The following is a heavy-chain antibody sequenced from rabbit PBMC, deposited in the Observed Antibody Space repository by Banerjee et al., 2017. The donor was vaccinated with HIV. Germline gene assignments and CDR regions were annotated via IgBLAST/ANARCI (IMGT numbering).Heavy chain of an antibody. CDR2: IYAGSDDNT. CDR3: ARANDGYSGGVTYAPYFNL. J-gene: IGHJ4*01. CDR1: GFSFSSNYW. Sequence: QEQLVESGGGLVQPEGSLTLTCKASGFSFSSNYWICWVRQAPGKGLEWIACIYAGSDDNTCYASWAKGRFTIPKTSSTTVTLQMTSLTAADTATYFCARANDGYSGGVTYAPYFNLWGPRTLVTVS. V-gene: IGHV1S45*01. D-gene: IGHD1-1*01.